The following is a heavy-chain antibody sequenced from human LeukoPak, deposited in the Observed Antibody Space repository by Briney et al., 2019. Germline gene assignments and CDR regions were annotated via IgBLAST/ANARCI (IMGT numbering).Heavy chain of an antibody. CDR1: GFNFDDYG. D-gene: IGHD4-23*01. V-gene: IGHV3-48*03. CDR2: IGSSGSTV. J-gene: IGHJ3*02. CDR3: ARDTLEYSNSPDALDI. Sequence: GGSLRLSCAASGFNFDDYGMSWVRQAPGKGLEWVSYIGSSGSTVYYADSVKGRFTISRDNAKNSLYMQMESLRDEDTAIYYCARDTLEYSNSPDALDIWGQGTMVTVSS.